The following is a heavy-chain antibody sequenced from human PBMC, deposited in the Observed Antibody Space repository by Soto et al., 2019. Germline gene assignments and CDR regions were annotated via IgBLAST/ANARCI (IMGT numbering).Heavy chain of an antibody. Sequence: QVQLQESGPGLVKPSETLSLSCNVSGGSISGHYWSWVRQTPGQGLEWIGYIYYSGSTNYNPSLKSRVTSSVDTPKNHFSLTLTTVIAAETAVYYCARGPFYDLIWNYYYMDVWGKGTTVTVSS. D-gene: IGHD3-16*01. V-gene: IGHV4-59*08. J-gene: IGHJ6*03. CDR3: ARGPFYDLIWNYYYMDV. CDR1: GGSISGHY. CDR2: IYYSGST.